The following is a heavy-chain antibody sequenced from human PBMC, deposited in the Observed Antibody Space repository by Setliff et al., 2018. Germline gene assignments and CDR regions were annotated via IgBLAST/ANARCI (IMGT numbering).Heavy chain of an antibody. CDR1: GFTFSSSG. D-gene: IGHD3-10*01. V-gene: IGHV3-30*02. Sequence: PGGSLRLSCIMSGFSAASGFTFSSSGMHWVRQAPGKGLEWVTFIRNDGSSQYYADSVRGRFTVSRDNSRNTLYLDMNSLRGEDTAVYYCARDKGVISLDYWGQGTLVTVSS. CDR3: ARDKGVISLDY. J-gene: IGHJ4*02. CDR2: IRNDGSSQ.